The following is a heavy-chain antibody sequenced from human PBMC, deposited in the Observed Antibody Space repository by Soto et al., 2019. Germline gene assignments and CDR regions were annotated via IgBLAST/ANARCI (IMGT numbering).Heavy chain of an antibody. CDR1: GFTFSSYS. CDR3: ARDLNLGSFDY. Sequence: GGSLRLSCAASGFTFSSYSMNWVRQAPGKGLERVSYISSSSSTIYYADSVKGRFTISRDNAKNSLYLQMNSLRAEDTAVYYCARDLNLGSFDYWGQGTLVTVPS. V-gene: IGHV3-48*01. J-gene: IGHJ4*02. CDR2: ISSSSSTI.